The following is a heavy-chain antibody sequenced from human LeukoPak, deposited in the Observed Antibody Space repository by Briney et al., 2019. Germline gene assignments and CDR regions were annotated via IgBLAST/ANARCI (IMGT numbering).Heavy chain of an antibody. D-gene: IGHD2-2*01. Sequence: ASVKVSCKASGYSLTNFGITWVRQAPGQGLEWMGWISASNDNTMFAQKFQGRVTLTTDTSTSTTYMDLRSLTSDDTAIYYCARFKIVPPAMPFDPWGQGTLVTVSS. CDR1: GYSLTNFG. V-gene: IGHV1-18*01. J-gene: IGHJ5*02. CDR2: ISASNDNT. CDR3: ARFKIVPPAMPFDP.